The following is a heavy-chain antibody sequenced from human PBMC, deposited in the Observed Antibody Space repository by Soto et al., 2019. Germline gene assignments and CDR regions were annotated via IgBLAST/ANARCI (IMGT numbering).Heavy chain of an antibody. Sequence: QVQVEEFGGGVVRPGRSLRLSCAGPGFTFSDYGFHWVRQAPGKGLEWVAMISYDGSDRYYRDSVQGRFTISRDDSKNTVFLQINSLRTEDTAMYYCARSTYCNGGSCYPQYWGPGTLVTVSS. CDR3: ARSTYCNGGSCYPQY. D-gene: IGHD2-15*01. J-gene: IGHJ4*02. CDR2: ISYDGSDR. V-gene: IGHV3-30*03. CDR1: GFTFSDYG.